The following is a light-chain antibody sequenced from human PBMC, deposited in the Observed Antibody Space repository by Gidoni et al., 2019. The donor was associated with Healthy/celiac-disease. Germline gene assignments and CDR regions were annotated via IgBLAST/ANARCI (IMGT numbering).Light chain of an antibody. J-gene: IGKJ1*01. CDR2: GAS. Sequence: LVLTHSPGTLSLSPGERATLSCRASQSVSSSYLAWYQQKPGQAPRLLIYGASSRATGIPDRFSGSGSGTDFTLTISRLEPEDFAVYYCQQYGSSPETFGQGTKVEIK. CDR1: QSVSSSY. CDR3: QQYGSSPET. V-gene: IGKV3-20*01.